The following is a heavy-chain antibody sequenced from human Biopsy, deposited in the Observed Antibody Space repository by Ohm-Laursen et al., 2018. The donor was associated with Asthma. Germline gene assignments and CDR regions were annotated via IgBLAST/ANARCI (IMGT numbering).Heavy chain of an antibody. D-gene: IGHD3-16*01. CDR2: LIPVLGTP. CDR1: GDSFSNYV. CDR3: AREPEKANPGVWACYYYGMDV. Sequence: ASVQVSCKASGDSFSNYVISWVRQAPGQGLEWMGGLIPVLGTPGHAQMFEGRVTITADESTSTAYMKLSSLSSEDTAVYYSAREPEKANPGVWACYYYGMDVWGQGTTVTVSS. V-gene: IGHV1-69*13. J-gene: IGHJ6*02.